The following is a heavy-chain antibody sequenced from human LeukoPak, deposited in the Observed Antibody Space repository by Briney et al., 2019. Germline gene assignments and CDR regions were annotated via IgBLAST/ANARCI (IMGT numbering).Heavy chain of an antibody. V-gene: IGHV3-64*01. D-gene: IGHD4-17*01. CDR2: ISSSGGST. CDR1: GFTFSSYA. J-gene: IGHJ4*02. CDR3: ARESEYATATVDY. Sequence: PGGSLRLSCAASGFTFSSYAMHWVRQAPGKGLEYVSAISSSGGSTYYANSVKGRFTISRDNSKNTLYLQMGSLRAEDMAVYYCARESEYATATVDYWGQGTRVTVSS.